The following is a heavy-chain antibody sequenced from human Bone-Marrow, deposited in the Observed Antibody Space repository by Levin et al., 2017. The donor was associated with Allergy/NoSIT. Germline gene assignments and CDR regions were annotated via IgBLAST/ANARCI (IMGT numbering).Heavy chain of an antibody. CDR1: GFTFSNYA. CDR2: ISGSGGTA. J-gene: IGHJ4*02. V-gene: IGHV3-23*01. CDR3: AKGGDSDFWSCYSDY. D-gene: IGHD3-3*01. Sequence: PGGSLRLSCAASGFTFSNYAMSWVRQAPGKGLEWVSAISGSGGTAYYADSVEGRFTVSRDNSKNTLYLQMNSLRAEDTAVYYCAKGGDSDFWSCYSDYWGQGTLVTVSS.